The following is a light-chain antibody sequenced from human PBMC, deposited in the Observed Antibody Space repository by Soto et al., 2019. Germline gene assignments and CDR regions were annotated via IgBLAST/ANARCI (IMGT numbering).Light chain of an antibody. CDR2: KAS. CDR1: QSISSW. Sequence: DIQMTQSPSTLSASVGDRDTFTCRASQSISSWLAWYQQRPGKAPNLLIYKASSLESGVPSRFSGSGSGTELTLTISSRQTDDFATYYCQQYNSYPLTFGGGTKVEIK. V-gene: IGKV1-5*03. J-gene: IGKJ4*01. CDR3: QQYNSYPLT.